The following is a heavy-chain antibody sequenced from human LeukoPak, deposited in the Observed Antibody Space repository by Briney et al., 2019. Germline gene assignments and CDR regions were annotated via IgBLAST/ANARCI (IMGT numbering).Heavy chain of an antibody. J-gene: IGHJ4*02. Sequence: PSETLSLTCTVSGGSISSGSYYWSWIRQPTGKGLEWIGLIYTSGSTNYNPSLKSRVTMSVDRSKNQFSLKLRSVTAADTAVYYCARTPIYYYDNSGYYNWGQGTLVTVSS. CDR3: ARTPIYYYDNSGYYN. CDR1: GGSISSGSYY. CDR2: IYTSGST. V-gene: IGHV4-61*02. D-gene: IGHD3-22*01.